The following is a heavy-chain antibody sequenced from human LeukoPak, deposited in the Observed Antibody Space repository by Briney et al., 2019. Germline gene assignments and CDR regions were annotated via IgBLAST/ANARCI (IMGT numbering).Heavy chain of an antibody. CDR2: IIPILGIA. J-gene: IGHJ6*02. D-gene: IGHD4-17*01. V-gene: IGHV1-69*04. CDR3: ATRVPTTVTTHYYYYYGMDV. CDR1: GGTFSSYA. Sequence: SVKVSCKASGGTFSSYAISWVRQAPGQGLEWMGRIIPILGIANYAQKFQGRVTITADKSTSTAHMELSSLRSEDTAVYYCATRVPTTVTTHYYYYYGMDVWGQGTTVTVSS.